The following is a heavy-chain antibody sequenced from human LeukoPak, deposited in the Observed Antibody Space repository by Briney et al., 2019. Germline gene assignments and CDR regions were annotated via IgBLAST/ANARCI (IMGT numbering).Heavy chain of an antibody. CDR2: ISGSGGST. V-gene: IGHV3-23*01. CDR3: AKVTAAAGTGNWFDP. CDR1: GFTFSNYA. Sequence: GGSLRLSCATSGFTFSNYAVSWVRQAPGKGLEWVSSISGSGGSTYYADSVKGRFTISRDNSKNTLYLQMNSLRAEDTAVYYCAKVTAAAGTGNWFDPWGQGTLVTVSS. D-gene: IGHD6-13*01. J-gene: IGHJ5*02.